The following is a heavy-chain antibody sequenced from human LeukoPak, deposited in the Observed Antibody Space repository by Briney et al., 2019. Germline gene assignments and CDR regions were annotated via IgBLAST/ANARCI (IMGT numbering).Heavy chain of an antibody. Sequence: GGSLRLSCAASGFTFSSYGMHWVRQAPGKGLEWAAFIRYDGSNKYYADSVKGRSTISRDNSKNTLYLQMNSLRAEDTAVYYCAKDQVRYCSSTSCYSAFDIXGQGTMVTVSS. V-gene: IGHV3-30*02. CDR2: IRYDGSNK. CDR1: GFTFSSYG. D-gene: IGHD2-2*01. CDR3: AKDQVRYCSSTSCYSAFDI. J-gene: IGHJ3*02.